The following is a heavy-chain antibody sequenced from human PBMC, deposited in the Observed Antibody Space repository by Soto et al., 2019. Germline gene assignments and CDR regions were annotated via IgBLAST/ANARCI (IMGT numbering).Heavy chain of an antibody. CDR1: GESISGGDHY. Sequence: SETLSLTCTVSGESISGGDHYWSWIRQPPGKGLEWLGYISSSGAAYSSPSLKSRVTLLLGTSKNQLSLQMTSVTAADTAVYFCARELSGYMFGPGEVYWGQGILVTVSS. J-gene: IGHJ4*02. CDR2: ISSSGAA. V-gene: IGHV4-30-4*01. CDR3: ARELSGYMFGPGEVY. D-gene: IGHD5-18*01.